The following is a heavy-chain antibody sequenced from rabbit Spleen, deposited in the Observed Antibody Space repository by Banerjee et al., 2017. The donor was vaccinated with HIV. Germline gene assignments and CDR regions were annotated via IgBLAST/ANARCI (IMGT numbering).Heavy chain of an antibody. CDR3: ARSAGYAGYGASTLNL. J-gene: IGHJ4*01. CDR1: GFSFSTTYY. V-gene: IGHV1S40*01. Sequence: QSLEESGGDMVKPGASLTLTCTASGFSFSTTYYICWVRQAPGKGLEWIACIYTGDANTYYASWAKGRFTISKTSSTTVTLQMTSLAAADTATYFCARSAGYAGYGASTLNLWGPGTLVTVS. D-gene: IGHD7-1*01. CDR2: IYTGDANT.